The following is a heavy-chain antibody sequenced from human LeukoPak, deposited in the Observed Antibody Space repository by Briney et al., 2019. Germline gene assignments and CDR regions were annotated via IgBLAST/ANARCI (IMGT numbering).Heavy chain of an antibody. Sequence: GGSLRLSCAASGFTFSSYAMHWVRQAPGKGLEWVAVISYDGSNKYYADSVKGRFTVSRDNSKNTLYLQMNSLRAEDTAVYYCAKETATWIQPWFDPWGQGTLVTVSS. CDR1: GFTFSSYA. D-gene: IGHD5-18*01. J-gene: IGHJ5*02. V-gene: IGHV3-30-3*01. CDR3: AKETATWIQPWFDP. CDR2: ISYDGSNK.